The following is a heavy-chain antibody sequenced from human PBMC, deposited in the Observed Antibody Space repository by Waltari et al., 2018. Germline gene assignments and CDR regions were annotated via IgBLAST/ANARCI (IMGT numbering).Heavy chain of an antibody. Sequence: QLRLQESGPGLVKPSDTLSLTCTVSGGSISSTNYYWGGIRQPPGKGLERIGSIYYSGNTDYNPSLKTRVTMSADTSKNQFSLKLSSVTAADTAVYYCARHQDWVVVSATWFDPWGQGTLVTVSS. CDR2: IYYSGNT. J-gene: IGHJ5*02. V-gene: IGHV4-39*01. CDR3: ARHQDWVVVSATWFDP. D-gene: IGHD2-21*02. CDR1: GGSISSTNYY.